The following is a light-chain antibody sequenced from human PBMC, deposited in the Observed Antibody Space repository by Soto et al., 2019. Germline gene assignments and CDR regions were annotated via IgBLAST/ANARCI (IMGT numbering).Light chain of an antibody. Sequence: DIQMTQSPSSLSASVGDRVTITCRASQSISSYLSWYQQKPGKAPKLLINVASTLQSGVPSRFSVSGSGTDFTVAISSLQPEDFATYYCQQSSSTPQTFGGGTKV. V-gene: IGKV1-39*01. CDR2: VAS. J-gene: IGKJ4*01. CDR3: QQSSSTPQT. CDR1: QSISSY.